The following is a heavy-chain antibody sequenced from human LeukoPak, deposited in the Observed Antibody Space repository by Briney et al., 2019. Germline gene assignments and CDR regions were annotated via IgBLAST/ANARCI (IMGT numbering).Heavy chain of an antibody. V-gene: IGHV3-30*18. CDR3: AKELRGYSYGLRNNWFNP. CDR2: ISYDGSNK. J-gene: IGHJ5*02. CDR1: GFTFSSYG. Sequence: GGSLRLSCAASGFTFSSYGMHWVRQAPGKGLEWVAVISYDGSNKYYADSVKGRFTISRDNSKNTLYLQMNSLRAEDTAVYYCAKELRGYSYGLRNNWFNPWGQGTLVTVSS. D-gene: IGHD5-18*01.